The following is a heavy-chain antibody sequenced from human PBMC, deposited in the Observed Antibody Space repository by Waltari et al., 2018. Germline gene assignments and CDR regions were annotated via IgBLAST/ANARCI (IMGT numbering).Heavy chain of an antibody. D-gene: IGHD1-26*01. CDR1: GYTFPDYN. Sequence: QVQLVQSGAAVRKPGASVKVSCQATGYTFPDYNIHWVRQALGQGLEWMGIFNARADSAVYARRFQGRVTMTKDTSTSTVDMELSSLRADDTAVFYCARDSGSRGSDFWGQGTPVTVSS. J-gene: IGHJ4*02. CDR2: FNARADSA. CDR3: ARDSGSRGSDF. V-gene: IGHV1-46*01.